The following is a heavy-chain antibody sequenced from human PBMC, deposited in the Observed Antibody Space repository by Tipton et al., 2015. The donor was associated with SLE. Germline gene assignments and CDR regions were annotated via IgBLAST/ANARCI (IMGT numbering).Heavy chain of an antibody. CDR2: VYYTGNT. CDR3: ARSVGYIDSGALEI. Sequence: TLSLTCIVSGDSISSSSYYWGWIRQPPGKGLEWVGTVYYTGNTFYNPSLKSRVTILVDTSKNQFSLKLSSVTAADTAVYYCARSVGYIDSGALEIWGQGILVSVSS. CDR1: GDSISSSSYY. D-gene: IGHD3-9*01. V-gene: IGHV4-39*07. J-gene: IGHJ4*02.